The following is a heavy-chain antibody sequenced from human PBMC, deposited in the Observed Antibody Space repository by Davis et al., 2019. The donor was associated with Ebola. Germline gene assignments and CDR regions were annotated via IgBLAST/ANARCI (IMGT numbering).Heavy chain of an antibody. Sequence: PGGSLRLSCVASGFTVSGKSMSWVRQAPGRGLEWVAVINTGGSPSYADFVKGRFTISRDTSKNTLFLQNNSLRAEDTAVYYCAASVAATGVYYYYMDVWGKGTAVSVSS. J-gene: IGHJ6*03. D-gene: IGHD7-27*01. CDR1: GFTVSGKS. V-gene: IGHV3-53*01. CDR2: INTGGSP. CDR3: AASVAATGVYYYYMDV.